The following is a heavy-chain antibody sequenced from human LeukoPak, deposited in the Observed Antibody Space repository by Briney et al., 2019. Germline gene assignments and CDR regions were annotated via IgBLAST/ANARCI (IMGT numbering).Heavy chain of an antibody. D-gene: IGHD4-17*01. CDR2: IYYSGST. Sequence: SQTLSLTCTVSGGSISSGDYYWSWIRQPPGKGLEWIGYIYYSGSTYYNPSLKSRVTISVDTSKNQLSLKLSSVTAADTAVCYCASYGDTEAHYYYYGMDVWGKGTTVTVSS. CDR3: ASYGDTEAHYYYYGMDV. V-gene: IGHV4-30-4*01. J-gene: IGHJ6*04. CDR1: GGSISSGDYY.